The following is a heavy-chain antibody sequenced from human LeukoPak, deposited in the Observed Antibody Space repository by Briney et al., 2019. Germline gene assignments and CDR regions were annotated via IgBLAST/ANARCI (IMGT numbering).Heavy chain of an antibody. V-gene: IGHV4-59*01. CDR3: PRSFIAVAHDAFDI. CDR2: IYYSGST. CDR1: GGSIIRSY. J-gene: IGHJ3*02. D-gene: IGHD6-19*01. Sequence: SETLSLTCTVSGGSIIRSYGGCIRQPPGKGLEWIGYIYYSGSTNYNPSLKSRVTISVDTSKNQFSLKLSSVTAAEPPVYSCPRSFIAVAHDAFDIWGQGTMVTVSS.